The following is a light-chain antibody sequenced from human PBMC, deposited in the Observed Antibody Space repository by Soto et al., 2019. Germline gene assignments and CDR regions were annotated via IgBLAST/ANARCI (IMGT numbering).Light chain of an antibody. CDR2: GNS. CDR3: QPSDTSQSGCCV. V-gene: IGLV1-40*01. Sequence: QSVVTQPPSVSGAPGQRVTISCTGSSSNIGAGYDVHWYQQLPGTAPKLLIYGNSNRPSGVPDRFSGSKSGPTASLAITGLQAEDESDYSCQPSDTSQSGCCVFGVGTQLTVL. CDR1: SSNIGAGYD. J-gene: IGLJ3*02.